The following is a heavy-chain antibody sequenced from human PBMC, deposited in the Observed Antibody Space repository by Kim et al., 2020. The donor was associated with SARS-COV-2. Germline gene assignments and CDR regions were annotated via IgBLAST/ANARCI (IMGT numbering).Heavy chain of an antibody. D-gene: IGHD3-10*01. J-gene: IGHJ4*02. V-gene: IGHV4-59*08. CDR2: ISYRGST. CDR1: GGYISSNY. Sequence: SETLSLTCTVSGGYISSNYWSWIRQPPGKGLEWIAYISYRGSTDYNPSLKSRVTISLDMSKNQFSLKLSSVTAADTAVYYCTRLLDLSQSGSGSFYTFDYWGPGTLVTVSS. CDR3: TRLLDLSQSGSGSFYTFDY.